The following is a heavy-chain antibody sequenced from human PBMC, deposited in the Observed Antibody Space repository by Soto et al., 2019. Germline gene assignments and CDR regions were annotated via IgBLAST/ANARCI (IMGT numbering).Heavy chain of an antibody. D-gene: IGHD1-7*01. CDR2: IYYSGST. CDR3: ARRVGELELTGGYYYYYMDV. CDR1: GGSISSYY. J-gene: IGHJ6*03. V-gene: IGHV4-59*01. Sequence: PSETLSLTCTVSGGSISSYYWSWIRQPPGKGLEWIGYIYYSGSTNYNPSLKSRVTISVDTSKNQFSLKLSSVTAADTAVYYCARRVGELELTGGYYYYYMDVWGKGTTVTVSS.